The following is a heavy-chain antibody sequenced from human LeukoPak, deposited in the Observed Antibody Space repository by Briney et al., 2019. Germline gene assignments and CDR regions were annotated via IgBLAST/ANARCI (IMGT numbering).Heavy chain of an antibody. CDR1: GYTFTDYF. Sequence: ASVKVSCKASGYTFTDYFMHWVRQAPGQGLEWMGWINANSGGTNYAQNFQGRVTLSRDTSISTAHMELSSLRSEDTAVYYCATAGTSFDSWGQGTLVTVSS. J-gene: IGHJ4*02. V-gene: IGHV1-2*02. D-gene: IGHD6-13*01. CDR3: ATAGTSFDS. CDR2: INANSGGT.